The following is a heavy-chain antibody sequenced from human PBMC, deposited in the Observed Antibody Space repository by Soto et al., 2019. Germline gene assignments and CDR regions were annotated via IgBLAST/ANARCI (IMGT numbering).Heavy chain of an antibody. J-gene: IGHJ5*02. D-gene: IGHD2-15*01. CDR2: FDPEDGET. CDR1: GYTLTELS. Sequence: QVQLVQSGAEVKKPGASVKVSCKVSGYTLTELSMHWVRQAPGKGLEWMGGFDPEDGETIYAQKLQGRVTMTEDKSTDTAYMELSSLRSEDTAVYYCATSPDCSGGSCYERGDWFDPWGQGTLVTVSS. V-gene: IGHV1-24*01. CDR3: ATSPDCSGGSCYERGDWFDP.